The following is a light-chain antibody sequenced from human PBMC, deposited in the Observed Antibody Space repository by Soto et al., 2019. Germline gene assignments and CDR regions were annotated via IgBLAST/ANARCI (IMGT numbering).Light chain of an antibody. CDR3: QQVKSFPLT. CDR2: TSS. Sequence: DIQMTQSPFSVSASIGDRVTITCRASQDLTNWLAWYQQKPGKAPKLLIHTSSILQSGVPSRFSGSVSGTDFTLAISSLQPEDFATYFCQQVKSFPLTFGGGTTVEIK. V-gene: IGKV1-12*01. CDR1: QDLTNW. J-gene: IGKJ4*01.